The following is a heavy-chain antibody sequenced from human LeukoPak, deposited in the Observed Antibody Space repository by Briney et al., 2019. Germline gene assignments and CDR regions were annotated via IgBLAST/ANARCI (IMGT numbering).Heavy chain of an antibody. CDR2: VDPEDGET. CDR1: GYTFTDYY. V-gene: IGHV1-69-2*01. CDR3: ATVSIAAAGTDFDY. D-gene: IGHD6-13*01. J-gene: IGHJ4*02. Sequence: KISCKGSGYTFTDYYMHWVQQAPGKGLEWMGLVDPEDGETIYSEKFQGRVTITADTSTDTAYMELSSLRSEDTAVYYCATVSIAAAGTDFDYWGQGTLVTVSS.